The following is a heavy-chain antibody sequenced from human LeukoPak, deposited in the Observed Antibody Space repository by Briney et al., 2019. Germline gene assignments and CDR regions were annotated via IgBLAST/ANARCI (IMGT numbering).Heavy chain of an antibody. CDR1: GGSFSSSSYY. V-gene: IGHV4-39*07. D-gene: IGHD3-9*01. CDR2: INHSGST. Sequence: SETLSLTCTVSGGSFSSSSYYWSWIRQPPGKGLEWIGEINHSGSTNYNPSLKSRVTISVDTSKNQFSLKLSSVTAADTAVYYCARVEDILTGYDQYWGQGTLVTVSS. J-gene: IGHJ4*02. CDR3: ARVEDILTGYDQY.